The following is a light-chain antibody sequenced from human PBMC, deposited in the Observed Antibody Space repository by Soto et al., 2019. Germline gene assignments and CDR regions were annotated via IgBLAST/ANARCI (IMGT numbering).Light chain of an antibody. V-gene: IGKV4-1*01. Sequence: DIVMTQSPDSLAVSLGERATINCKSSQSVLYNSNNKNYLAWYQQKPGQPPKLLIYWASIRESGVPDRFSGSGSGTDFTLPISSLQAEDVAVYYCQQYYDTSSTFGPGTKVDIK. CDR3: QQYYDTSST. CDR1: QSVLYNSNNKNY. J-gene: IGKJ3*01. CDR2: WAS.